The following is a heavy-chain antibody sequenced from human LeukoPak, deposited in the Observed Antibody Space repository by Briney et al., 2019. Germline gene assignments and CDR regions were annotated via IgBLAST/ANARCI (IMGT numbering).Heavy chain of an antibody. D-gene: IGHD5-12*01. V-gene: IGHV3-21*01. CDR2: ISSSSSYI. CDR3: ARARATIRPDY. CDR1: GFTFSSYS. Sequence: GGSLRLSCAASGFTFSSYSMNWVRQAPGKGLEWVSSISSSSSYIYYADSVKGRFTISRDNAKDSLYLQMNSLRAEDTAVYYCARARATIRPDYWGQGTLVTVSS. J-gene: IGHJ4*02.